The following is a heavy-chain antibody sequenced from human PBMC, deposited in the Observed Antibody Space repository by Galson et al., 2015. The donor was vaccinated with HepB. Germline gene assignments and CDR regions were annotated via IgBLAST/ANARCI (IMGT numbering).Heavy chain of an antibody. CDR1: GFTVSSNY. D-gene: IGHD6-13*01. Sequence: SLRLSCAASGFTVSSNYMSWVRQAPGKGLEWVSVIYSGGSTYYADSVKGRFTISRDNSKNTLYLQMNNLRAEDTAVYYCARDPRIAAETTLGGWGQGTLVTVSS. CDR3: ARDPRIAAETTLGG. V-gene: IGHV3-66*01. J-gene: IGHJ4*02. CDR2: IYSGGST.